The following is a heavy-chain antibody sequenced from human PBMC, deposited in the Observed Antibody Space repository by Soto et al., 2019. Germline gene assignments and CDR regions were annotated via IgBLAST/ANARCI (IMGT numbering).Heavy chain of an antibody. V-gene: IGHV1-18*01. Sequence: QVQLVQSGAEVKKPGASVKVSCKASGYVFTIYGISWVRQAPGQGLEWMGWMNTDNGGTNNAPTVQGRATMTTDTSTSTAYMELRSLRSDDTAVYYCARDPGAARGFDPWGQGTLVTVSS. CDR3: ARDPGAARGFDP. CDR1: GYVFTIYG. J-gene: IGHJ5*02. CDR2: MNTDNGGT. D-gene: IGHD3-10*01.